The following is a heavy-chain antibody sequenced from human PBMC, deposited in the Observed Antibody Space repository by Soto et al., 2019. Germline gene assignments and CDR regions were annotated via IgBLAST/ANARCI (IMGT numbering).Heavy chain of an antibody. D-gene: IGHD3-22*01. V-gene: IGHV1-24*01. Sequence: ASVKVSCKVSGYTLTELSMHWVRQAPGKGLEWMGGFDPEDGETIYAQKFQGRVTMTEDTSTDTAYMELRSLRSDDTAVYYCARDSHYYDSSGYYHFDYWGQGTLVTVSS. CDR3: ARDSHYYDSSGYYHFDY. CDR1: GYTLTELS. CDR2: FDPEDGET. J-gene: IGHJ4*02.